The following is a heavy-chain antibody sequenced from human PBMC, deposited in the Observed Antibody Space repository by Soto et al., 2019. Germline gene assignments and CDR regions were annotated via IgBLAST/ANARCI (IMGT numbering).Heavy chain of an antibody. CDR3: AKSPVYSTCSGRGPNYYHGMDV. CDR1: GFTFGDYC. J-gene: IGHJ6*02. D-gene: IGHD6-13*01. CDR2: IRRKSYGGRT. Sequence: GGSLRLSCTGSGFTFGDYCMTWVRQAPGKGLEWVCFIRRKSYGGRTEYAASVKGRLAIERDDSKSIAYLQMNRLPSEDPGVYYCAKSPVYSTCSGRGPNYYHGMDVWGQGTTVTVSS. V-gene: IGHV3-49*04.